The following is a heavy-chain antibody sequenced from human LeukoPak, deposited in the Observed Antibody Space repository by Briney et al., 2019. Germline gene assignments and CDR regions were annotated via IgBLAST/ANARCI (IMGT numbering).Heavy chain of an antibody. D-gene: IGHD4-17*01. CDR2: IYYSGST. V-gene: IGHV4-59*01. Sequence: ASGTLSLTCEVSGGSISSYYWSWIRQPPGKGLEWIGYIYYSGSTNYNPSLKSRVTISVDTSKNQFSLKLSSVTAADTAVYYCARVPTTVTDYYYYYYMDVWGKGTTVTVSS. CDR3: ARVPTTVTDYYYYYYMDV. J-gene: IGHJ6*03. CDR1: GGSISSYY.